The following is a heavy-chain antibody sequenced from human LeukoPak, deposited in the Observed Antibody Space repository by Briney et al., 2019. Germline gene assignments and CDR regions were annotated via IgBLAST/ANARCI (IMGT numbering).Heavy chain of an antibody. CDR3: AKKPATIKFPFDI. V-gene: IGHV3-23*01. D-gene: IGHD5-24*01. CDR2: ISTTGGYT. Sequence: PEGSLLLSCVGSGFNFSTYDMGWVRRAPGKGLEWVSAISTTGGYTEDADSVKGRFTISRDNSQNTLFLQMHSLRAEDTAVYYCAKKPATIKFPFDIWGQGTLVTVSP. CDR1: GFNFSTYD. J-gene: IGHJ4*02.